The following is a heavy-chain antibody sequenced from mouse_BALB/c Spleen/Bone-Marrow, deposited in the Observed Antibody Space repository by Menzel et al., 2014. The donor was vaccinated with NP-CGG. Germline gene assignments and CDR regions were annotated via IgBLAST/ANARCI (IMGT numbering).Heavy chain of an antibody. CDR2: INPSSDYT. J-gene: IGHJ3*01. CDR1: GYTFTSYT. D-gene: IGHD2-4*01. Sequence: VKLMESGAELARPGASVKMSCKASGYTFTSYTIHWVKQRPGQGLEWIGYINPSSDYTNYNQKFKDKATLTADKSSXTAYMQMSSLTSEDSAVYYCAREGLRAWFVYWGQGTLVTVSA. CDR3: AREGLRAWFVY. V-gene: IGHV1-4*01.